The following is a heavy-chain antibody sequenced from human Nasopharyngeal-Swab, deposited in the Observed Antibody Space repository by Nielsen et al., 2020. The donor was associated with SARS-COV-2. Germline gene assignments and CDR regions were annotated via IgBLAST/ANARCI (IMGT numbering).Heavy chain of an antibody. D-gene: IGHD6-19*01. Sequence: GGSLRLSCAASGFTFSSYSMNWVRQAPGKGLEWVSSISSSSSYIYYADSVKGRFTISRDNAKNSLYLQMNSLRAEDTAVYYCARHLPYSSGWYMAAGYYFDYWGQGTLVTVSS. CDR1: GFTFSSYS. V-gene: IGHV3-21*01. J-gene: IGHJ4*02. CDR2: ISSSSSYI. CDR3: ARHLPYSSGWYMAAGYYFDY.